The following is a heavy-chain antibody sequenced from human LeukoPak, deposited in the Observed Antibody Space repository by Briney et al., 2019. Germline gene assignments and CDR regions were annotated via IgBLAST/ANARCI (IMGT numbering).Heavy chain of an antibody. D-gene: IGHD1-26*01. CDR2: IYYSGST. V-gene: IGHV4-30-4*08. CDR3: ALVGATSFVFDY. J-gene: IGHJ4*02. CDR1: GGSISSGDYY. Sequence: SETPSLTCTVSGGSISSGDYYWSWIRQPPGKGLEWIGYIYYSGSTYYNPSLKSRVTISVDTSKNQFSLKLSSVTAADTAVYYCALVGATSFVFDYWGQGTLVTVSS.